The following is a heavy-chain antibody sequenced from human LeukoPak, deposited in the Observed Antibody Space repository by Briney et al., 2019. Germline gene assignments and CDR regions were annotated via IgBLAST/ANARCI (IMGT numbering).Heavy chain of an antibody. V-gene: IGHV3-30*04. CDR3: AALDHGHDY. CDR2: ISYDGSNK. J-gene: IGHJ4*02. CDR1: GFTFSSYA. Sequence: GGSLRLSCAASGFTFSSYAMHWVRQAPGKGLEWVAVISYDGSNKYYADSVKGRFTISRDNSKNTLYLQMNSLRAEDTAVYYCAALDHGHDYWGQGTLVTVSS.